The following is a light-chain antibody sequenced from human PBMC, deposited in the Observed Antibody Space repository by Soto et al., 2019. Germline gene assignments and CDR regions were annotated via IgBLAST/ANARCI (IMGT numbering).Light chain of an antibody. V-gene: IGKV1-5*03. CDR3: QPYNSYWT. CDR2: KAS. Sequence: DIQMTQSPSTLSASVGDRVTITCRASQSISSWLAWYQQKPGKAPKLLIYKASSLESGVPSRFSGSGSGTEFHLTISSLQPDDFATYYCQPYNSYWTFGQGTKVEIK. J-gene: IGKJ1*01. CDR1: QSISSW.